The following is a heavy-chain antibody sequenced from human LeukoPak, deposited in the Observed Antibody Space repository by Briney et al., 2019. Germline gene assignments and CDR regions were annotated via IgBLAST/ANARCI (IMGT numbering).Heavy chain of an antibody. Sequence: PSETLSLTCTVSGGSLSSSSYYWGWIRQPPGKGLEWIGSIYYTGSTYYNPSLKSRVTISGDTSKNQFSLKLSSVTAADTAVYYCARHKLQLVGLNWFDPWGQGTLVTVSS. CDR2: IYYTGST. CDR3: ARHKLQLVGLNWFDP. V-gene: IGHV4-39*01. J-gene: IGHJ5*02. CDR1: GGSLSSSSYY. D-gene: IGHD6-13*01.